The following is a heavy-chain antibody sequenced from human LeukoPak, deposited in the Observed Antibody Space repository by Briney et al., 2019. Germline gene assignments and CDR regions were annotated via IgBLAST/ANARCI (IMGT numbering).Heavy chain of an antibody. CDR2: FFGEDDGI. CDR1: VFTFSTSA. D-gene: IGHD2-21*01. J-gene: IGHJ4*02. V-gene: IGHV3-23*01. CDR3: AKYCGGNCFRYFDS. Sequence: PGGALRLSCVAPVFTFSTSAMARVRQAPARRLELVSVFFGEDDGIRYGDSVKGRFTISRDNSRNTPFMQMNNLGADDTAVYYCAKYCGGNCFRYFDSWGQGTLVTVSS.